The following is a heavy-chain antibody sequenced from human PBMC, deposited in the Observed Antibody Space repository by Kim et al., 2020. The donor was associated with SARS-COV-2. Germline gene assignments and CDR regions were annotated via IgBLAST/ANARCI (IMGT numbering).Heavy chain of an antibody. V-gene: IGHV3-49*04. J-gene: IGHJ6*02. CDR2: IRSKAYGGTT. CDR1: GFTFGDYA. Sequence: GGSLRLSCTASGFTFGDYAMSWVRQAPGKGLEWVGFIRSKAYGGTTEYAASVKGRFTISRDDSKSIAYLQMNSLKTEDTAVYYCTRGEREDYYDSSGGSSLESFYYYHGMDVWGQGTTVTVSS. CDR3: TRGEREDYYDSSGGSSLESFYYYHGMDV. D-gene: IGHD3-22*01.